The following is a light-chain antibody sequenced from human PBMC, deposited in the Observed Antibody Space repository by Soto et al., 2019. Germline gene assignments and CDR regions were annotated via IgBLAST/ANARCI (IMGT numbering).Light chain of an antibody. V-gene: IGKV3-11*01. CDR1: QSIGTY. CDR2: DAS. J-gene: IGKJ5*01. Sequence: EIVLTQSPATLSLSPGERATLSCRASQSIGTYLVWYQQKPGQAPRLLIYDASNRATGIPARFSGSGSGTDFTLTITSLQSEDFAVYYCQHYGSSPITFGQGTRLEI. CDR3: QHYGSSPIT.